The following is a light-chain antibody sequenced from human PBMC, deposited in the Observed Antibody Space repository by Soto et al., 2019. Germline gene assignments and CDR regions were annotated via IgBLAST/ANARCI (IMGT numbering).Light chain of an antibody. CDR1: QSVSSN. J-gene: IGKJ2*01. CDR3: QQYNNWPPLYT. V-gene: IGKV3-15*01. Sequence: EIVMTQSPATLSVSPGERATLSCRASQSVSSNLAWYQQKPGQAPRLLIYGASTRATGIPARFSGNGSGTEFPLTISSLQSEDFAVYYCQQYNNWPPLYTFGQGTKLEIK. CDR2: GAS.